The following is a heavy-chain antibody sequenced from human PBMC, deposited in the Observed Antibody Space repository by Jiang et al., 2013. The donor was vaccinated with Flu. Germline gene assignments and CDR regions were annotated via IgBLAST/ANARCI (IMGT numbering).Heavy chain of an antibody. CDR2: TYYRSKWYN. D-gene: IGHD5-18*01. CDR3: ARDHTAMALDY. J-gene: IGHJ4*02. Sequence: GRTYYRSKWYNDYAVSVKSRITINPDTSKNQFSLQLNSVTPEDTAVYYCARDHTAMALDYWGQGTLVTVSS. V-gene: IGHV6-1*01.